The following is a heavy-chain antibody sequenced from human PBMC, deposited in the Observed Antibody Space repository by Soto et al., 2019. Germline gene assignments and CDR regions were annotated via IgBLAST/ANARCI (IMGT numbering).Heavy chain of an antibody. Sequence: QVQLVQSGAEVKKPGSSVKVSCKASGGTFSSYTISWVRQAPGQGLEWMGRIIPILGIANYAQKFQGRVTITGDKSTSTAYMELSSLRSEDTAVYYCARGSVGATRFDYWGQGTLVTVSS. CDR3: ARGSVGATRFDY. CDR1: GGTFSSYT. D-gene: IGHD1-26*01. CDR2: IIPILGIA. V-gene: IGHV1-69*02. J-gene: IGHJ4*02.